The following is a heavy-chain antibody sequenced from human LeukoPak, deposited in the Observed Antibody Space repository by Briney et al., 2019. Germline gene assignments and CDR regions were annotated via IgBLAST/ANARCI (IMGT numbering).Heavy chain of an antibody. Sequence: GGSLRLSCAASGFTFSSYAMSWVRQAPGKGLEWVSTISDSGGSTYYADSVKGRFTISRDNSKNTLYLQMNSLRAEDTAVYYCAKALQWLGNFDYWGQGTLVTVSS. CDR2: ISDSGGST. D-gene: IGHD6-19*01. J-gene: IGHJ4*02. V-gene: IGHV3-23*01. CDR3: AKALQWLGNFDY. CDR1: GFTFSSYA.